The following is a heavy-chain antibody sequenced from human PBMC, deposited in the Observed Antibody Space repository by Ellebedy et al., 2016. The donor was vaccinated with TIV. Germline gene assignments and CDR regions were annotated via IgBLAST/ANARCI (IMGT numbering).Heavy chain of an antibody. V-gene: IGHV1-18*01. CDR2: ISAYNGNT. CDR1: GYTFTRYG. Sequence: AASVKVSCKASGYTFTRYGISWVRQAPGQGLEWMGWISAYNGNTNYAQKLQGRVTMTTDTSTSTAYMELRSLRSDDTAVYYCARDTYPAAGTSKFDYWGQGTLVTVSS. CDR3: ARDTYPAAGTSKFDY. D-gene: IGHD6-13*01. J-gene: IGHJ4*02.